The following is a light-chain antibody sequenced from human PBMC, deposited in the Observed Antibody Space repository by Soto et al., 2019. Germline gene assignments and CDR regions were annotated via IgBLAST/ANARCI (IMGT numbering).Light chain of an antibody. V-gene: IGKV1-5*01. CDR3: QRYNAYWA. CDR1: QSLGRE. Sequence: DIQMTQSPSTLSASVGDRVTITCRASQSLGRELAWYQQKPGKAPKVLIHDASSLKSGVPSRFSGSGYGTEFTLTISSLQPDDFATYYCQRYNAYWAFGPGTKVDIK. J-gene: IGKJ1*01. CDR2: DAS.